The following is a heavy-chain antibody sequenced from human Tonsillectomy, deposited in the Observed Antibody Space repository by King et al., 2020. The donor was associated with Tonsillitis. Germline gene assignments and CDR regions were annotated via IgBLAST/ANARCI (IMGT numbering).Heavy chain of an antibody. Sequence: VQLVESGAEVKKPGASVKVSCKASGYTFTSYYIHWVRQAPGQGLEWMGIINPSGGSTRYAQKFQGRVTMTRDTSTSTVYMGLSSLRSEDTAVYYCARGEIAAAGADYFDYWGQGTLVTVSS. J-gene: IGHJ4*02. D-gene: IGHD6-13*01. CDR2: INPSGGST. CDR1: GYTFTSYY. V-gene: IGHV1-46*01. CDR3: ARGEIAAAGADYFDY.